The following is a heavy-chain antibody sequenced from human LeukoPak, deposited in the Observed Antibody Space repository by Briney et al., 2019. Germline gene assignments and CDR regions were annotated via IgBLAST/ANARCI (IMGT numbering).Heavy chain of an antibody. CDR2: IDQDGSVK. J-gene: IGHJ4*02. D-gene: IGHD6-19*01. CDR1: GFTLSNYW. CDR3: ARDLSSLAPSFDN. V-gene: IGHV3-7*04. Sequence: GGSLRLSCAASGFTLSNYWMSWVRQAPGKGLEWVANIDQDGSVKYYVDSVKGRFTISRDNAKNSLYLQMNSLRAEDTAVYYCARDLSSLAPSFDNWGQGTLVTVSS.